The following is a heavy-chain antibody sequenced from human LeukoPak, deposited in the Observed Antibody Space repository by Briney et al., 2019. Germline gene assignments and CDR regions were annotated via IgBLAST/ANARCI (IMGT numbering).Heavy chain of an antibody. J-gene: IGHJ4*02. CDR1: GFTFSDYG. V-gene: IGHV3-30*02. CDR2: IRYDRNNK. CDR3: AKVRYCSGGNCYPDDN. D-gene: IGHD2-15*01. Sequence: PGGSLRLSCAASGFTFSDYGMHWVRQAPGKGLNWVAFIRYDRNNKYYADSVKGRFTISRDNSKNTLYLQMNSLRAEDTAVYYCAKVRYCSGGNCYPDDNWGQGTLVSVSS.